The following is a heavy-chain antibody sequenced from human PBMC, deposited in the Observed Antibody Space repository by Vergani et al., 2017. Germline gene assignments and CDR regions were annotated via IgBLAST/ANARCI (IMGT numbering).Heavy chain of an antibody. Sequence: QVQLVQSGAEVKKPGSSVKVSCKASGGTFSSYAISWVRQAPGQGLEWMGGIIPIFGTANYAQKFQGRVTITADESTSTAYMELSSLRSEDTAVYYCAGAFGGDCGSTSCYRPYYWGQGTLVTVSS. CDR3: AGAFGGDCGSTSCYRPYY. D-gene: IGHD2-2*02. CDR1: GGTFSSYA. CDR2: IIPIFGTA. J-gene: IGHJ4*02. V-gene: IGHV1-69*01.